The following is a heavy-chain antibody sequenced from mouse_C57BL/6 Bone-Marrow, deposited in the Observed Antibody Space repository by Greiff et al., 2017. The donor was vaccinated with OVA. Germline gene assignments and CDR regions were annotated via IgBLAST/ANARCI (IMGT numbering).Heavy chain of an antibody. CDR1: GFTFSDYY. D-gene: IGHD2-4*01. CDR3: ARQGVYYDYAWFAY. CDR2: ISNGGGST. Sequence: EVMLVESGGGLVQPGGSLKLSCAASGFTFSDYYMYWVRQTPEKRLEWVAYISNGGGSTYYPDTVKGRFAISRDNAKTTLYLQMSRLKSEDTAMYYCARQGVYYDYAWFAYWGQGTLVTVSA. V-gene: IGHV5-12*01. J-gene: IGHJ3*01.